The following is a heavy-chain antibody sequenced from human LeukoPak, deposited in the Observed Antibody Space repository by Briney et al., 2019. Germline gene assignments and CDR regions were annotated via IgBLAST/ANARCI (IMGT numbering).Heavy chain of an antibody. CDR3: ARAAPQIEYSSSWYYYYYMDV. V-gene: IGHV1-46*01. CDR1: GYTFTSSY. Sequence: ASAKVSCKASGYTFTSSYLHWVRQAPGHGLEWMGIINPSGGSASYAQKFQGRVTMTRDMSTSTVYMELSSLRSEDTAVYYCARAAPQIEYSSSWYYYYYMDVWGKGTTVTVSS. D-gene: IGHD6-13*01. CDR2: INPSGGSA. J-gene: IGHJ6*03.